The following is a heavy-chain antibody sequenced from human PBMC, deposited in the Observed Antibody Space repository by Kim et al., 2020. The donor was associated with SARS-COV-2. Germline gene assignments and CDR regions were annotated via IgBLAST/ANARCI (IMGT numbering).Heavy chain of an antibody. CDR3: ARDGTTRNGGYYFDF. Sequence: PEFQGRVTNTRDTSASTAYMELSSLRSEDTAVYYCARDGTTRNGGYYFDFWGQGALITVSS. V-gene: IGHV1-3*01. J-gene: IGHJ4*02. D-gene: IGHD1-1*01.